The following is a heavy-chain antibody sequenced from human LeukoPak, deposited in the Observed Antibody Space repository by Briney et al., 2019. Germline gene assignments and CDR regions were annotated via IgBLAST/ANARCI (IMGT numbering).Heavy chain of an antibody. CDR2: ISYDGSNK. J-gene: IGHJ5*02. V-gene: IGHV3-30*04. CDR3: ATWSDP. CDR1: GFTFSGYA. Sequence: GGSLRLSRAASGFTFSGYAMHWVRQAPGKGLGWVAYISYDGSNKYYADSVKGRFTISRDNSKNTLYLQMNSLRAEDTAVYYCATWSDPWGQGTLVTVSS.